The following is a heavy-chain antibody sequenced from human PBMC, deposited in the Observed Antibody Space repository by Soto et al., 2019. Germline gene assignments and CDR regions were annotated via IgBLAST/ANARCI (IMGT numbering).Heavy chain of an antibody. CDR2: IASDGKDK. CDR1: GFTFSSNW. J-gene: IGHJ4*02. CDR3: AKDGAIAAADYFFDY. Sequence: PGGSLRLSCAASGFTFSSNWMHWVRQAPGKGLEWVAVIASDGKDKRYADSVKGRFTISRDNSKNTVYLQMNSLRGEDTAVYYCAKDGAIAAADYFFDYWGQGSLVTVSS. D-gene: IGHD6-13*01. V-gene: IGHV3-30*18.